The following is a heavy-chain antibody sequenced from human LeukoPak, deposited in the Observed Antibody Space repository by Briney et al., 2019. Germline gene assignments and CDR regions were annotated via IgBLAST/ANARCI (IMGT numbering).Heavy chain of an antibody. D-gene: IGHD3-16*01. Sequence: GGSLRLSCEGSGFIFSDYGMHWVRQAPGKAPEWVALTSHDGSNSYYADSVKGRFTIFRDNSKNTLYLQMNSLRGDDTGVFYCAKDRSTFFYDGIDYWGQGTLVTVSS. CDR3: AKDRSTFFYDGIDY. V-gene: IGHV3-30*18. J-gene: IGHJ4*02. CDR2: TSHDGSNS. CDR1: GFIFSDYG.